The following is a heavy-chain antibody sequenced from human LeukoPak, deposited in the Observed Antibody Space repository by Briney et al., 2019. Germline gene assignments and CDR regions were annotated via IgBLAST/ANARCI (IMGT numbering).Heavy chain of an antibody. CDR1: GFTFSSYE. D-gene: IGHD6-19*01. CDR2: LSSSGSTI. V-gene: IGHV3-48*03. Sequence: GGSLRLPCAASGFTFSSYEMNWVRQAPGKGLEWISYLSSSGSTIYYEDSVQGRFTISRDNAKKSLYLQMDSLRAEDTAVYYCARANGWYLRNYFDYWGQGILVTVSS. CDR3: ARANGWYLRNYFDY. J-gene: IGHJ4*02.